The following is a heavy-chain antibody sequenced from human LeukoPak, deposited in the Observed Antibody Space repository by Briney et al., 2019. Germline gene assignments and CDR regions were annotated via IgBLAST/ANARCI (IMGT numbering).Heavy chain of an antibody. J-gene: IGHJ4*02. CDR2: ISSSSSYI. CDR3: AKEDSGSYWVDY. D-gene: IGHD1-26*01. Sequence: GGSLRLSCAASGFTFSSYRMNWVRQAPGKGLEWVSSISSSSSYICYADSVKGRFTISRDNAKNSLYLQMNSLRAEDTAVYYCAKEDSGSYWVDYWGQGTLVTVSS. CDR1: GFTFSSYR. V-gene: IGHV3-21*01.